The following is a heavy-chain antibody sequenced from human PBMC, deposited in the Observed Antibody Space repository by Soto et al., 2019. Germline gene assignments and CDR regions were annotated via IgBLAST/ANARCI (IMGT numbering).Heavy chain of an antibody. D-gene: IGHD6-13*01. CDR2: INHREST. Sequence: SETLSLTCAVYGGSFSGYYWSWIRQPPEKRLKWIGEINHRESTTYNTTLKSRVTISEATSKTQVSLKMSAVTAADTAVYYCTRARKPEAGTWNWFDPWGQGTLVTVSS. CDR3: TRARKPEAGTWNWFDP. J-gene: IGHJ5*02. CDR1: GGSFSGYY. V-gene: IGHV4-34*01.